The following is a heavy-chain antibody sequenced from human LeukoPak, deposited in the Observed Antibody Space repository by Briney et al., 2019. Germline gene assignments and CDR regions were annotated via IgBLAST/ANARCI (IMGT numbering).Heavy chain of an antibody. D-gene: IGHD3-22*01. Sequence: GGSLRLSCAASGFTFSSYWMSWVRQAPGKGLEWVANIKQDGSEKYYVDSVKGRFTISRDNSKNTLYMQMNSLRAEDTAVYYCARGYYFGYFDYWGQGTLVTVSS. CDR1: GFTFSSYW. CDR2: IKQDGSEK. J-gene: IGHJ4*02. V-gene: IGHV3-7*01. CDR3: ARGYYFGYFDY.